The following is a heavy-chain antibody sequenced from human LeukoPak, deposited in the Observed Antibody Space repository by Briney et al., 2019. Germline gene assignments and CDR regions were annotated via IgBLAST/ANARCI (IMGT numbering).Heavy chain of an antibody. CDR1: GFTFSGYA. CDR2: ISGSSSNT. V-gene: IGHV3-23*01. D-gene: IGHD3-22*01. CDR3: AKDSHRHYCDTSGYYYYFDY. Sequence: GGSLRLSCGASGFTFSGYAMSWVRQAPGKGLEWVSAISGSSSNTYYADSVKGRFTISRDNSRNTLYLQMHSLRAEDTAVYYCAKDSHRHYCDTSGYYYYFDYWGQGTLVTVSS. J-gene: IGHJ4*02.